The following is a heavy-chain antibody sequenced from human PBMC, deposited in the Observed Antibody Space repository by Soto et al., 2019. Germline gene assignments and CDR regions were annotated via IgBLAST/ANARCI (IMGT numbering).Heavy chain of an antibody. CDR1: GFTLSNFW. D-gene: IGHD3-3*01. CDR2: INDDGSRT. V-gene: IGHV3-74*01. Sequence: EGSLRLSCAASGFTLSNFWMHWVRQVPGKGLVWVSRINDDGSRTKYADSVEGRLTISRDTAKNTLYLQMDSLRVEDTAVYYCVRDHHDYDFWSGNPRGYFDLWGRGTLVTVSS. J-gene: IGHJ2*01. CDR3: VRDHHDYDFWSGNPRGYFDL.